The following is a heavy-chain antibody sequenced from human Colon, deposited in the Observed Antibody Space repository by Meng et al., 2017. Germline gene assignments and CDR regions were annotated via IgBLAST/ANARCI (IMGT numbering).Heavy chain of an antibody. D-gene: IGHD3-10*01. V-gene: IGHV1-2*02. CDR1: GYTFTGYY. CDR3: ARDRSTMVHNWFDP. CDR2: INPNSGGT. Sequence: ASVKVSCKASGYTFTGYYMHWVRQAPGQGLEGMGWINPNSGGTNYAQKFQGRVTMTRDTSISTAYMELSRLRSDDTAVYYCARDRSTMVHNWFDPWGQGTLVTVSS. J-gene: IGHJ5*02.